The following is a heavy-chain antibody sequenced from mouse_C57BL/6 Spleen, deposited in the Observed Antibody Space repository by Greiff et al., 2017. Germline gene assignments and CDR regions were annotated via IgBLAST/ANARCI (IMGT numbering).Heavy chain of an antibody. CDR2: FNPYNDDT. CDR1: GYTFTTYP. Sequence: VQLKQPGAELVKPGASVKLSCKASGYTFTTYPIEWMKQNHGQSLEWIGNFNPYNDDTKYNEKFKGKATLTVEKSSSTVYLELSRFTSDDSAVYYCGRRSAVGLDYWGQGTPLTVSA. V-gene: IGHV1-47*01. D-gene: IGHD3-3*01. CDR3: GRRSAVGLDY. J-gene: IGHJ3*01.